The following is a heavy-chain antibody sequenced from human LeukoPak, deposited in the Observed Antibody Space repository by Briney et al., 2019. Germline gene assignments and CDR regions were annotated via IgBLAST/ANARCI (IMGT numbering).Heavy chain of an antibody. CDR2: ISGDGNT. Sequence: GGSLRLSCAASGFTFDDYAMHWVRQAPGKGLEWVSLISGDGNTYYTDSVKGRFTISRDNSKNSLYLPMNSLRTEDTALYYCAKAPGYYYSYYIDVWGKGTTVTVSS. CDR3: AKAPGYYYSYYIDV. V-gene: IGHV3-43*02. CDR1: GFTFDDYA. J-gene: IGHJ6*03.